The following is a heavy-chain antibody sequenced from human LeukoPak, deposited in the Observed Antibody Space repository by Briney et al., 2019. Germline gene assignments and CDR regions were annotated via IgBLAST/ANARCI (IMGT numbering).Heavy chain of an antibody. CDR1: GFTFSSYG. J-gene: IGHJ6*03. CDR2: IWYDGSNK. Sequence: PGGSLRLSCAASGFTFSSYGMHWVRQAPGKGLEWVAVIWYDGSNKYYADSVKGRFPISRDNSKNTLYLQMNSLRAEDTAVYYCARSLRFYPHYMDVWGKGTTVTVSS. D-gene: IGHD2-8*01. V-gene: IGHV3-33*01. CDR3: ARSLRFYPHYMDV.